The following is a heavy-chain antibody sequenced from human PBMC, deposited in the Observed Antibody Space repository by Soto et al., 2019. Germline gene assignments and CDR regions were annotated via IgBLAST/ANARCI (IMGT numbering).Heavy chain of an antibody. D-gene: IGHD5-18*01. CDR2: INPSGGST. CDR1: GYTFTSYY. V-gene: IGHV1-46*03. Sequence: GASVKVSCKASGYTFTSYYMHWVRQAPGQGLEWMGIINPSGGSTSYAQKFQGRVTMTRDTSTSIAYLQMNSLKTEDTAVYYCTRELYTYGPTNWFDPWGQGTLVTVSS. J-gene: IGHJ5*02. CDR3: TRELYTYGPTNWFDP.